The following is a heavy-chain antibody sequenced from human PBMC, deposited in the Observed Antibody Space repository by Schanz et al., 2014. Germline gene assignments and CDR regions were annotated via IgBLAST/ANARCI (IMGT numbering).Heavy chain of an antibody. CDR2: IRYNGINE. CDR3: AKDLPSDDYIAY. Sequence: QVQLVESGGGVVQPGGSLSLSCAASGFTFSNYGLHWVPPAPGMGLEGVAFIRYNGINEYYADSVKVRFTISRDNSKNTLYLQMNSLRAEESAVYYCAKDLPSDDYIAYWGQGTLVTVSS. J-gene: IGHJ4*02. D-gene: IGHD3-16*01. V-gene: IGHV3-30*02. CDR1: GFTFSNYG.